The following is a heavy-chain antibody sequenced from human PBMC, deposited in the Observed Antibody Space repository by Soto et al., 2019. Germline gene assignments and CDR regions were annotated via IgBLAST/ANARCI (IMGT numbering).Heavy chain of an antibody. D-gene: IGHD4-17*01. CDR1: GYTFTSYG. J-gene: IGHJ4*02. V-gene: IGHV1-18*01. Sequence: ASVNVSCKASGYTFTSYGISCVRQAPGQGLEWMGWISAYNGNTNYAQKLQGRVTITTDTSTSTAYMELRSLRSDDTGVYYWARVPSGVTTLDCWGKGTLVAVSS. CDR3: ARVPSGVTTLDC. CDR2: ISAYNGNT.